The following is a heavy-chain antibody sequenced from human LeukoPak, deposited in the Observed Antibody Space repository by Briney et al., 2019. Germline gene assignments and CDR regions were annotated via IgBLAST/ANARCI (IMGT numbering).Heavy chain of an antibody. CDR2: IYHSGST. J-gene: IGHJ5*02. CDR3: ARGVGYYYDSSGFNWFDP. Sequence: SETLSLTCAVSGGSISSGGYSWSWIRQPPGKGLEWIGYIYHSGSTYYNPPLKSRVTISVDRSKNQFSLKLSSVTAADTAVYYCARGVGYYYDSSGFNWFDPWGQGTLVTVSS. V-gene: IGHV4-30-2*01. CDR1: GGSISSGGYS. D-gene: IGHD3-22*01.